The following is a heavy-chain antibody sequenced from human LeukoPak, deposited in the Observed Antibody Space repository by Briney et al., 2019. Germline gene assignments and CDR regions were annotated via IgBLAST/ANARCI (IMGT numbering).Heavy chain of an antibody. CDR2: INPNSAGT. CDR3: ARDTPNSSGYYYNP. Sequence: GASVKVSCKASGYTFTGYYMHWVRQAPGQGLAWMGWINPNSAGTNYAQKFQGRVTMTRDTSISTAYMELSRLRSDDTAVYHCARDTPNSSGYYYNPWGQGTLVTVSS. D-gene: IGHD3-22*01. J-gene: IGHJ5*02. V-gene: IGHV1-2*02. CDR1: GYTFTGYY.